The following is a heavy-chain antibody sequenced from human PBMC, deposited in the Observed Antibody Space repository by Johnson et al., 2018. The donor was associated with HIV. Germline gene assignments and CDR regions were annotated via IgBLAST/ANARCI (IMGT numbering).Heavy chain of an antibody. D-gene: IGHD3-10*01. V-gene: IGHV3-64*01. CDR3: ARASGEWDAFDI. CDR1: GITVNTNY. Sequence: MQLVESGGGVVQPGRSLRLSCAASGITVNTNYMSWVRRAPGEGLEYVSGTDNKGRNTYYANSVKGRFTIFRDNSKNTLYLQMGSLRAEDMAVYYCARASGEWDAFDIWGQGTVVTVSS. CDR2: TDNKGRNT. J-gene: IGHJ3*02.